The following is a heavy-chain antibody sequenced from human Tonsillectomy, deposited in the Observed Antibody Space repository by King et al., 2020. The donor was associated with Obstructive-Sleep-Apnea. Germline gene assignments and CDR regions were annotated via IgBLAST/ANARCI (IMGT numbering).Heavy chain of an antibody. CDR1: GFSFNLYG. Sequence: VQLVESGGGVVQPGRSLRLSCAASGFSFNLYGMHWVRQAPGKGLEWVAVLSFDGKNEYYIDSVKARFTISRDNSKNTLYLQMNSLRPEDTALYYCAKPQSADYANNWGALDFWGQGAPVTVSS. D-gene: IGHD7-27*01. CDR3: AKPQSADYANNWGALDF. CDR2: LSFDGKNE. V-gene: IGHV3-30*18. J-gene: IGHJ4*02.